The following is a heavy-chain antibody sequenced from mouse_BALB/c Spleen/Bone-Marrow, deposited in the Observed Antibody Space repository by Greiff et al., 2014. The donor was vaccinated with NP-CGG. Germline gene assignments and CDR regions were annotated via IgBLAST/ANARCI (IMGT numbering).Heavy chain of an antibody. J-gene: IGHJ1*01. CDR1: GYSFTSYY. Sequence: VHVKQSGPELMKPGASVKISCKASGYSFTSYYMHWVKQSHGKSLEWIGYIDPFNGGTSYNQKFKGKATLTVDKSSSTAYMHLSSLTSGDSAVYYCAPLSRYFDVWGAGTTVTVSS. CDR3: APLSRYFDV. CDR2: IDPFNGGT. D-gene: IGHD6-2*01. V-gene: IGHV1S135*01.